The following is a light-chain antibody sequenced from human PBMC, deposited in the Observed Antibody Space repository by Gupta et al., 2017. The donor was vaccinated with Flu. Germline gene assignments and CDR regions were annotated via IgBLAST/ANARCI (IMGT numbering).Light chain of an antibody. V-gene: IGKV3-20*01. Sequence: ERATLSCRASQSVGNSYLAWYQQKPGQAPRLLMYGASTRATGFPDRFSGSGSGTDFTLTISRLEPEDFAVYYCQHYGTSLWTFGQGTKVEIK. J-gene: IGKJ1*01. CDR2: GAS. CDR3: QHYGTSLWT. CDR1: QSVGNSY.